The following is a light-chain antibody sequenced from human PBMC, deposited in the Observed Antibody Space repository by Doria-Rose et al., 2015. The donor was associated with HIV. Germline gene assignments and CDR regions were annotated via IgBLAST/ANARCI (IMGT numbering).Light chain of an antibody. J-gene: IGKJ4*01. CDR3: HHSYSTPLT. V-gene: IGKV1-39*01. CDR1: QSTGSF. Sequence: TQSPSSLSASVGDRVTITCRASQSTGSFLNWYQQKPVKDPKLLIYAAYSLQNGVPSRFSGSGSGTDFTLTISSLQPEDFATYFCHHSYSTPLTFDGGTNVEI. CDR2: AAY.